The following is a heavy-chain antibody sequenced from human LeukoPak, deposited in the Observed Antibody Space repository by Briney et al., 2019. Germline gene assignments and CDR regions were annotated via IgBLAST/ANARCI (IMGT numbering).Heavy chain of an antibody. CDR3: AKFRVHTSSRGVGLDY. J-gene: IGHJ4*02. Sequence: GGSLRLSCAASGFTFTTYAMAWVRQAPGKGLEWVSAISCSGRDTFYADSVKGRFTFSRDNSKNTLSLQMNSLRAEDTAVYYCAKFRVHTSSRGVGLDYWGQGTLVTVSS. CDR2: ISCSGRDT. V-gene: IGHV3-23*01. D-gene: IGHD5-18*01. CDR1: GFTFTTYA.